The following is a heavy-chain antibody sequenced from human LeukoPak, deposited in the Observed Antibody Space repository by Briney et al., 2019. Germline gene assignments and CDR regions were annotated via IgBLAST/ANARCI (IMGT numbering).Heavy chain of an antibody. CDR2: ISGSGGST. CDR1: EFTFSRHG. J-gene: IGHJ5*02. D-gene: IGHD4-23*01. Sequence: SGGSLRLSCAASEFTFSRHGIHWVRQAPGKGLEWVSAISGSGGSTYYADSVKGRFTISRDNSKNTLYLQMNSLRAEDTAVYYCAKDPTVVTPDWFDPWGQGTLVTVSS. CDR3: AKDPTVVTPDWFDP. V-gene: IGHV3-23*01.